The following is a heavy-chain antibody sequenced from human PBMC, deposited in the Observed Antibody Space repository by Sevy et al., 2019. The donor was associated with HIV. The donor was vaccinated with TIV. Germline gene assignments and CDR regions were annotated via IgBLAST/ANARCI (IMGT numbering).Heavy chain of an antibody. CDR1: GFTLNAYW. Sequence: GGSLRLSRAASGFTLNAYWMHWVRQAPGKGLEWLANINQDGSTQYYAASVKGRFTISRDNAKNLVYLQMNTMRPEDTGLYYCARAIAAAAGFWGQGTLVTVSS. D-gene: IGHD6-13*01. CDR3: ARAIAAAAGF. V-gene: IGHV3-7*01. J-gene: IGHJ4*02. CDR2: INQDGSTQ.